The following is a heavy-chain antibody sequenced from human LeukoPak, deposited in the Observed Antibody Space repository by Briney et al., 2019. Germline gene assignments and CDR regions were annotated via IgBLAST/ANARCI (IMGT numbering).Heavy chain of an antibody. J-gene: IGHJ5*02. CDR2: FDPEDGET. V-gene: IGHV1-24*01. D-gene: IGHD6-13*01. CDR1: GYTLTELS. Sequence: GASVTVSCTVSGYTLTELSMHWVRQAPGKGLEWMGGFDPEDGETIYAQKFQGRVTMTEDTSTDTAYMELSSLRPEDTAVYYCATEGDSSWYNWFDPWGQGTLVTVSA. CDR3: ATEGDSSWYNWFDP.